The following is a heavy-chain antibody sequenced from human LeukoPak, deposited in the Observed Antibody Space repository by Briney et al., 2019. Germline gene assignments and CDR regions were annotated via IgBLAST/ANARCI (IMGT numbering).Heavy chain of an antibody. J-gene: IGHJ5*02. CDR3: AREGAYYLWRPFDP. Sequence: SETLSLTCTVSGGSISSSSYYWGWIRQPPGKGLEWIGSIYYSGSAYYNPSLKGRVTISVDTSKNQFSLKLSSVTAADTAVYYCAREGAYYLWRPFDPWGQGTLVTVSS. CDR1: GGSISSSSYY. D-gene: IGHD3-3*01. V-gene: IGHV4-39*07. CDR2: IYYSGSA.